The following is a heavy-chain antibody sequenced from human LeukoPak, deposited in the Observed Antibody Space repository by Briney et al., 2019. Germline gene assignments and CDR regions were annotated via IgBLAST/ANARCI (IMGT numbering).Heavy chain of an antibody. V-gene: IGHV1-2*02. D-gene: IGHD3-3*01. J-gene: IGHJ4*02. Sequence: ASVKVSCKASGYTVTGYYMHWVRQAPGQGLEWMGWINPNSGGTNYAQKFQGRVTMTRDTSISTAYMKLSRLRSDDTAVYYCARDLEYYDFWSGYYVFDYWGQGTLVTVSS. CDR2: INPNSGGT. CDR3: ARDLEYYDFWSGYYVFDY. CDR1: GYTVTGYY.